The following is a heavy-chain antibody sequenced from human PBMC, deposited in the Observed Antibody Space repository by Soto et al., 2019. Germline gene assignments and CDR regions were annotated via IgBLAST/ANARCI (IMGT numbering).Heavy chain of an antibody. Sequence: GESLKISCAASGFTFSSYAMSWVRQAPGKGLEWVSAISGSGGSTYYADSVKGRFTISRDNSKNTLYLQMNSLRAEDTAVYYCAKDRNYDILTGYSPSYYWGQGTLVTVSS. V-gene: IGHV3-23*01. CDR3: AKDRNYDILTGYSPSYY. D-gene: IGHD3-9*01. CDR2: ISGSGGST. J-gene: IGHJ4*02. CDR1: GFTFSSYA.